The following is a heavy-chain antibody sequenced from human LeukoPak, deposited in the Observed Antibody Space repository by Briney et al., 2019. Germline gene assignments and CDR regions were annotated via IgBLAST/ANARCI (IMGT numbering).Heavy chain of an antibody. CDR3: AKDLGRITMIVVVRRAFDI. J-gene: IGHJ3*02. CDR1: GFTFSSYA. CDR2: ISGSGGST. Sequence: PGGSLRLSCAASGFTFSSYAMSWVRQAPGKGLEWVSAISGSGGSTYYADSVKGRFTISRDNSKNTLYLQMNSLRAEDTAVYYCAKDLGRITMIVVVRRAFDIWGQGTMVTVSS. V-gene: IGHV3-23*01. D-gene: IGHD3-22*01.